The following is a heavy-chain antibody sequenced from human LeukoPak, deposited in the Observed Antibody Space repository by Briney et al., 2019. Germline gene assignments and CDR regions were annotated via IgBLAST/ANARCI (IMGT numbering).Heavy chain of an antibody. J-gene: IGHJ4*02. Sequence: ASVKVSCKASGYTFTSYGISWVRQAPGQGLEWMGWISAYNGNTNYAQKLQGRVTMTTDTSTSTAYMELRSLRSDDTAVYYCAREAIVVVPAATTPGGDYWGQGTLVTVSS. V-gene: IGHV1-18*01. D-gene: IGHD2-2*01. CDR1: GYTFTSYG. CDR3: AREAIVVVPAATTPGGDY. CDR2: ISAYNGNT.